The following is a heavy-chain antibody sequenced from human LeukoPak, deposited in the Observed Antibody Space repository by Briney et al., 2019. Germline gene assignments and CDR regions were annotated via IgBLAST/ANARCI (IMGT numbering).Heavy chain of an antibody. CDR2: MFYSGTT. V-gene: IGHV4-39*07. CDR3: ARGVRQRGYYVGYYFDY. J-gene: IGHJ4*02. Sequence: PSETLSLTCTVSGGSISSSGKYGAWIRQPPGKGLEWMGSMFYSGTTYYNPSLKSRVTISVDTSKNQFSLKLSSVTAADTAVYYCARGVRQRGYYVGYYFDYWGQGTLVTVSS. CDR1: GGSISSSGKY. D-gene: IGHD3-22*01.